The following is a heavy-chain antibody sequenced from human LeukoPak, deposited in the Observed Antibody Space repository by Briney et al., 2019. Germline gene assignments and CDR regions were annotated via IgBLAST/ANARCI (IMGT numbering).Heavy chain of an antibody. CDR1: VDSITSSTYY. CDR2: FYNSGAT. CDR3: ARDLASSGSGTY. Sequence: PSETLSLTCTVSVDSITSSTYYWGWIRQSPGKGLEWIGNFYNSGATYYNPSLKSRVTISVDTSKNQFSLKLSSVTAADTAVYYCARDLASSGSGTYWGQGTLVTVSS. D-gene: IGHD3-10*01. J-gene: IGHJ4*02. V-gene: IGHV4-39*07.